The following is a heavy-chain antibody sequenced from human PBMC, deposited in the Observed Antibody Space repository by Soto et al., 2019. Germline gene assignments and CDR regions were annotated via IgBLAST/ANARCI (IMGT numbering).Heavy chain of an antibody. V-gene: IGHV3-21*01. J-gene: IGHJ6*02. CDR3: ARGDYGDYYYYGMDV. Sequence: VQLVESGGGVVQPGRSLRLSCAASGFTFSSYGMNWVRQAPGKGLEWVSSISSSSSYIYYADSVKGRFTISRDNAKNSLYLQMNSLRAEDTAVYYCARGDYGDYYYYGMDVWGQGTTVTVSS. CDR1: GFTFSSYG. CDR2: ISSSSSYI. D-gene: IGHD4-17*01.